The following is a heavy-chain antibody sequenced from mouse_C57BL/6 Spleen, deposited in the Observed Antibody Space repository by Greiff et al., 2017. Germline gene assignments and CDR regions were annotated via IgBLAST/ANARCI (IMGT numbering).Heavy chain of an antibody. J-gene: IGHJ4*01. V-gene: IGHV3-6*01. D-gene: IGHD1-1*01. CDR2: ISYDGSN. CDR3: ARIYYYGRDYAMDY. Sequence: ESGPGLVKPSQSLSLTCSVTGYSITSGYYWNWIRQFPGNKLEWMGYISYDGSNNYNPSLKNRISITRDTSKNQFFLKLNSVTTEDTATYYCARIYYYGRDYAMDYWGQGTSVTVSS. CDR1: GYSITSGYY.